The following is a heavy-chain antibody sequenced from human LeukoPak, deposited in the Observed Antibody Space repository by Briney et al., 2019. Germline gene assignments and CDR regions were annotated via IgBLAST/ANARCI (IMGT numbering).Heavy chain of an antibody. Sequence: SETLSLTCAVYGGSFSGYYWGWIRQPPGKGLEWIGSIYYSGSTYYNPSLKSRVTISVDTSKNQFSLKLSSVTAADTAVYYCARPVLMVRGVIPKANAFDIWGQGTMVTVSS. D-gene: IGHD3-10*01. J-gene: IGHJ3*02. CDR3: ARPVLMVRGVIPKANAFDI. V-gene: IGHV4-39*01. CDR2: IYYSGST. CDR1: GGSFSGYY.